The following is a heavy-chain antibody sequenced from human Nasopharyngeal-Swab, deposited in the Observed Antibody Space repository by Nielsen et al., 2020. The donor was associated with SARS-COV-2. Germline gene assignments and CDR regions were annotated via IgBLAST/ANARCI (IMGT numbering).Heavy chain of an antibody. V-gene: IGHV4-30-4*01. Sequence: WIRQPPGKGLEWIGYIYCSGSTYYNPSLKSRVTISVDTSKNQFSLKLSSVTAADTAVCYCARYSLWLPVNWFDPWGQGTTATVSS. J-gene: IGHJ5*01. CDR3: ARYSLWLPVNWFDP. D-gene: IGHD5-18*01. CDR2: IYCSGST.